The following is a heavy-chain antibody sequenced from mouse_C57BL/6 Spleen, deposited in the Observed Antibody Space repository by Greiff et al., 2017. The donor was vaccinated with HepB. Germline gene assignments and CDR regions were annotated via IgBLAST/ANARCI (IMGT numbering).Heavy chain of an antibody. CDR1: GYTFTSYD. J-gene: IGHJ1*03. D-gene: IGHD1-1*01. CDR2: IYPRDGSN. V-gene: IGHV1-85*01. CDR3: AKRDYYGSEWYFDV. Sequence: QVQLQQSGPELVKPGASVKLSCKASGYTFTSYDINWVKQRPGQGLEWIGWIYPRDGSNKYNEKFKGKATLTVDTSSSTAYMELHSLTSEDSAVYFCAKRDYYGSEWYFDVWGTGTTVTVSS.